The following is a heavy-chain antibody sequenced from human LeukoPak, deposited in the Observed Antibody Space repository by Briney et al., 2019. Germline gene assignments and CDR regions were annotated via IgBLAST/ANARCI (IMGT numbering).Heavy chain of an antibody. CDR1: GYSFTSYW. V-gene: IGHV5-51*01. CDR3: ARHRIADENYHYYGMDV. CDR2: IYPGDSDT. D-gene: IGHD6-13*01. J-gene: IGHJ6*02. Sequence: GESLKISCKGSGYSFTSYWIGWVRQMPGKGLEWMGIIYPGDSDTRYSPSFQGQVTISADKSISTAYLQWSSLKASDTAMYYCARHRIADENYHYYGMDVWGQGTTVTVSS.